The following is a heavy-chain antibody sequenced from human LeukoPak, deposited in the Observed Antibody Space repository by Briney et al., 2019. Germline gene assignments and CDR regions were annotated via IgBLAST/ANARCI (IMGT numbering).Heavy chain of an antibody. CDR1: GFIFSGSA. D-gene: IGHD3-10*01. Sequence: AGGSLKLSCAASGFIFSGSAMHWVRQASGKGLEWVGRIRINDNSDATAYGPSVRGRFTISRDDSKNTTYLQMNSLKTEDTAVYYCTRRRGGGEFDYWGQGTLVTVSS. J-gene: IGHJ4*02. CDR2: IRINDNSDAT. V-gene: IGHV3-73*01. CDR3: TRRRGGGEFDY.